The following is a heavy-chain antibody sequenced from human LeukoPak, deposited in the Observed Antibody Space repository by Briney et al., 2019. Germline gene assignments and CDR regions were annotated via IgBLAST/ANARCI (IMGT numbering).Heavy chain of an antibody. CDR2: ISYSGST. J-gene: IGHJ4*02. D-gene: IGHD3-16*01. CDR1: GDSISSYH. CDR3: ARVGRGDYVWGSYSFDY. V-gene: IGHV4-59*01. Sequence: SETLSLTCTVSGDSISSYHWGWIRQPPGKGLEWIGYISYSGSTNYNPSLKSRVTISIDTSKNQFSLKLSSVTAADTAVYYCARVGRGDYVWGSYSFDYWGQGTLDTVSS.